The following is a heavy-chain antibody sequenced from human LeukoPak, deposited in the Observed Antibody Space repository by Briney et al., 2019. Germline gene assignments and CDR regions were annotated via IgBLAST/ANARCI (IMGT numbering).Heavy chain of an antibody. CDR2: IYYSGST. Sequence: SQTLSLTCAVSGGSISSGGYSWSWIRQPPGKGLEWIGYIYYSGSTYYNPSLKSRVTISVDTSKNQFSLKLSSVTAAGTAVYYCARGSWSYYDFWSGYYTWVAFDIWGQGTMVTVSS. V-gene: IGHV4-30-2*03. CDR3: ARGSWSYYDFWSGYYTWVAFDI. J-gene: IGHJ3*02. D-gene: IGHD3-3*01. CDR1: GGSISSGGYS.